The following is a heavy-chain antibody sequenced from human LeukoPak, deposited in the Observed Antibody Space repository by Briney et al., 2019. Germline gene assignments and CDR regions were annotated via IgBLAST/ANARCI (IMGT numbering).Heavy chain of an antibody. Sequence: PGGSLRLSCAASGLTFSSYAMGWVRQAPGKGLQWVSAISGSDDIAFYAGSVKGRFTISRDNSRNTLYLQMNSLGAEDTPLYYCAKGSGPTGYSPFDYWGQGTLVTVSS. CDR3: AKGSGPTGYSPFDY. J-gene: IGHJ4*02. CDR1: GLTFSSYA. V-gene: IGHV3-23*01. CDR2: ISGSDDIA. D-gene: IGHD2-15*01.